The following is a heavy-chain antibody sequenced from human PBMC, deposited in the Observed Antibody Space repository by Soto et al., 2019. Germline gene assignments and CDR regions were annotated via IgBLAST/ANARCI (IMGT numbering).Heavy chain of an antibody. D-gene: IGHD3-10*01. J-gene: IGHJ5*02. CDR3: ARGARHYYGSGRPNWFDP. V-gene: IGHV4-34*01. CDR2: INHSGST. CDR1: GGSFSGYY. Sequence: QVQLQQWGAGLLKPSETLSLTCAVYGGSFSGYYWSWIRQPPGKGLEWIGEINHSGSTNYNPSLKRRVTISVDTSKNQFARKLSSVTAADTAVYYCARGARHYYGSGRPNWFDPWGQGTLVTVSS.